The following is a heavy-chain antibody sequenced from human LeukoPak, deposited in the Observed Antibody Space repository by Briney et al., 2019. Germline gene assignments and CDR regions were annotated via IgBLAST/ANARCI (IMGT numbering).Heavy chain of an antibody. V-gene: IGHV3-30*19. D-gene: IGHD3-3*01. Sequence: GGSLRLSCAASGFTFSNYGMHWVRQAPGKGLEWVAVISYDGSNKYYADSVKGRFTISRDNSKNTLYLQMNSLRAEDTAVYYCARVRVVIIADDAFDIWGQGTMVTVSS. CDR2: ISYDGSNK. J-gene: IGHJ3*02. CDR1: GFTFSNYG. CDR3: ARVRVVIIADDAFDI.